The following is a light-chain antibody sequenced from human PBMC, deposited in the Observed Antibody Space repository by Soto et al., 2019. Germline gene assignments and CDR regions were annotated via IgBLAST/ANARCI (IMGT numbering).Light chain of an antibody. CDR3: MQATHFPPYT. CDR2: KVS. J-gene: IGKJ2*01. CDR1: QSLVHSDGRTY. V-gene: IGKV2-24*01. Sequence: DIVLTQTPLPSPVTLGQPAAISCRSSQSLVHSDGRTYLNWLHQRPGQPPRLLIYKVSNRFSGVPDRFSVSGAGTDFTLRISRVEAEDVVVYYCMQATHFPPYTFGQGTKLEIK.